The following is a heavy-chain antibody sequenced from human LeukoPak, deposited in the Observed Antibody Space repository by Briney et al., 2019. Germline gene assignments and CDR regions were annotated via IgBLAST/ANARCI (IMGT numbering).Heavy chain of an antibody. V-gene: IGHV3-21*01. J-gene: IGHJ4*02. Sequence: GGSLRLSCAASGFTFSSYSMNWVRQAPGKGLEWVSSISSSSSYIYYAGSVKGRFTISRDNVKNSLYLQMNSLRAEDTAVYYCARVLSRELLDYWGQGTLVTVSS. CDR3: ARVLSRELLDY. CDR2: ISSSSSYI. D-gene: IGHD1-26*01. CDR1: GFTFSSYS.